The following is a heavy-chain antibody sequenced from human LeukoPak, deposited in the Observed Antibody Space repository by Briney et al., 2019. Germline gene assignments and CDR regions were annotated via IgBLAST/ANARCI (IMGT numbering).Heavy chain of an antibody. V-gene: IGHV3-30*04. D-gene: IGHD3-10*01. Sequence: PGRSLRLSCAASGFTFRGNAMHWVRQAPGKGLEWVAVISYDGSKKYFADSVKGRFTISRDNSKNTLYLQMNSLRAEDTAVYYCVLLWFGELLPPPGMDVWGQGTTVTVSS. J-gene: IGHJ6*02. CDR3: VLLWFGELLPPPGMDV. CDR2: ISYDGSKK. CDR1: GFTFRGNA.